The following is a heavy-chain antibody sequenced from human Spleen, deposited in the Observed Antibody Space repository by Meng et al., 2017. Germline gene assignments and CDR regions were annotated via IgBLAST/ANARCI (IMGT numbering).Heavy chain of an antibody. V-gene: IGHV1-3*01. CDR2: INAGNGNT. J-gene: IGHJ5*02. Sequence: QVQLVQSGAEVKKPGASVKISCKASGYTFTNYAIHWVRQAPGQRLEWMGWINAGNGNTEYSQKFQGRVTITRDTSASTAYMGLSSLRSEDTAVYYCARVPEYYGSGSLIWFDPWGQGTLVTVSS. CDR1: GYTFTNYA. CDR3: ARVPEYYGSGSLIWFDP. D-gene: IGHD3-10*01.